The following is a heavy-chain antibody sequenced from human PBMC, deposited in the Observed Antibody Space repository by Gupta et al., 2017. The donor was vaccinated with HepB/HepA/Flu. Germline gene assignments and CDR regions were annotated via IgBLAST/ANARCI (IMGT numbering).Heavy chain of an antibody. D-gene: IGHD1-1*01. CDR2: IWNDGSNE. Sequence: QVQLVESGGGVVQPGRSLRLSCVASGFSFSSNAMHWVRQAPGKGLEWVAVIWNDGSNEDYADSVKGRFTISRDNSKNTLYLQMNSLRAEDTAVYYCVRNWNHYFYYYYMDVWGRGTTVTVSS. J-gene: IGHJ6*03. CDR1: GFSFSSNA. CDR3: VRNWNHYFYYYYMDV. V-gene: IGHV3-33*01.